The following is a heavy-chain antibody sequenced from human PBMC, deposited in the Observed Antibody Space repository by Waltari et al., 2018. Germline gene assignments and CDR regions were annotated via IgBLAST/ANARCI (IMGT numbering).Heavy chain of an antibody. CDR2: INPNSGGT. D-gene: IGHD6-13*01. V-gene: IGHV1-2*06. J-gene: IGHJ6*03. CDR1: GYTFTGYY. Sequence: QVQLVQSGAEVKKPGASVKVSCKASGYTFTGYYMHWVRQAPGQGLEWMGRINPNSGGTNYAQKFQGRVTMTRDTSISTAYMELSRLRSDDTAVYYCARGGADSSSWYPSPYYMDVWGKGTTVTVSS. CDR3: ARGGADSSSWYPSPYYMDV.